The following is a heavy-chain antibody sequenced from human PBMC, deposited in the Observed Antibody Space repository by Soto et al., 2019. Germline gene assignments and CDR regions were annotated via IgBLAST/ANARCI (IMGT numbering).Heavy chain of an antibody. V-gene: IGHV3-7*01. Sequence: EVQLVESGGGFVQPGGSLRLSCAASEYIHKNYWTKWVRQAPGQGLEWVATIKEDGSEKYYVDSVRGRFTISRDNARNSLSLQMDSLSAEDTAVYYCATTAGYWGRGTLVTVSS. CDR3: ATTAGY. J-gene: IGHJ4*02. CDR2: IKEDGSEK. D-gene: IGHD2-15*01. CDR1: EYIHKNYW.